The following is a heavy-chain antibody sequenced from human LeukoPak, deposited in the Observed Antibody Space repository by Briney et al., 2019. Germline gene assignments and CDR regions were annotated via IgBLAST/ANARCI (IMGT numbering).Heavy chain of an antibody. J-gene: IGHJ3*02. Sequence: GGSLGLSCAASGFTFSSHAMAWVRQAPGQGLEWVSGISDSGGSTHYADSVKGRFTISRDNSKNTLCLEMNSLRAEDTAAYYCAKDYFGSVPDAFDIWGQGTMVTVSS. D-gene: IGHD3-10*01. V-gene: IGHV3-23*01. CDR2: ISDSGGST. CDR1: GFTFSSHA. CDR3: AKDYFGSVPDAFDI.